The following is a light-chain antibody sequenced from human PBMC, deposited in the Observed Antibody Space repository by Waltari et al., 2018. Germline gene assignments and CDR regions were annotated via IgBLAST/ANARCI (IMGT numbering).Light chain of an antibody. Sequence: QSALTQPRSVSGSPGQSVTISCTGTSSDVGAYNYVSWYQHHPGKAPKLMIYDVNKRPSGVPDRFSGAKSGNTASLTISGLQAEDEADYHCCSYAGSSLHYVFGTVTKVTVL. CDR3: CSYAGSSLHYV. CDR1: SSDVGAYNY. CDR2: DVN. V-gene: IGLV2-11*01. J-gene: IGLJ1*01.